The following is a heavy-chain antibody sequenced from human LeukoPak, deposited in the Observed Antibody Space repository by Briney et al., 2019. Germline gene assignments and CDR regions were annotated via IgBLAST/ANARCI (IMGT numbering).Heavy chain of an antibody. J-gene: IGHJ4*02. V-gene: IGHV1-46*01. CDR1: GYTFTSYY. D-gene: IGHD2-21*01. CDR2: SNPSGVGT. Sequence: GASVKVSCKASGYTFTSYYMHWVRQAPGQGREWMGVSNPSGVGTNYAQKFQGSVTMTRDTYTTTVYMELSSLRSEDTAVYYGARDEYGGCFDYWGQGTLVTVSS. CDR3: ARDEYGGCFDY.